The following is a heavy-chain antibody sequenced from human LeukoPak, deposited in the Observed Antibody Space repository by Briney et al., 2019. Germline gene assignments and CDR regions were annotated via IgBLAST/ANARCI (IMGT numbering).Heavy chain of an antibody. CDR1: GGSFSGYY. D-gene: IGHD3-22*01. CDR2: ISGSGGST. Sequence: PSETLSLTCAVYGGSFSGYYWSWVRQAPGKGLEWVSAISGSGGSTHYADSVKGRFTISRDNSKNTLYLQMNSLRAEDTAVYYCAKGLWFGPWGQGTLVTVSS. CDR3: AKGLWFGP. V-gene: IGHV3-23*01. J-gene: IGHJ5*02.